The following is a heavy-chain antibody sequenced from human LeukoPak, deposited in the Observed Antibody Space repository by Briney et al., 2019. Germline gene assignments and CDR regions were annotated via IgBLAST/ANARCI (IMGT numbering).Heavy chain of an antibody. Sequence: GGSLRLSCTASGLTFSTSGFNWVRQAPGKGLEWVASIGPTGSDRYHADSIKGRFTISRDNANNFLYLQMNSLRAEDTAVYYCATETNGRHYDYWGQGTLLTVSS. CDR2: IGPTGSDR. CDR1: GLTFSTSG. CDR3: ATETNGRHYDY. D-gene: IGHD1-14*01. J-gene: IGHJ4*02. V-gene: IGHV3-21*06.